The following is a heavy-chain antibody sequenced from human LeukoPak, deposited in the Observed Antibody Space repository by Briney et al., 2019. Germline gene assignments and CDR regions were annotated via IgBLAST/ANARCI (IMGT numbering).Heavy chain of an antibody. D-gene: IGHD2-15*01. J-gene: IGHJ4*02. CDR2: ISGSGSTI. Sequence: PGGSLRLSCAASGFTFSSYSMNWVRQAPGKGLEWVSYISGSGSTIYTSDSLKGRFSISRDNANDSLYLQMNGLRDEDAAVDYCARACSGASCYSDYWGRGTLVTVSS. CDR1: GFTFSSYS. V-gene: IGHV3-48*02. CDR3: ARACSGASCYSDY.